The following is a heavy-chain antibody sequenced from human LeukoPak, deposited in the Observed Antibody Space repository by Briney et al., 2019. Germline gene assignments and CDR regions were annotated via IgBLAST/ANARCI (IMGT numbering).Heavy chain of an antibody. D-gene: IGHD6-13*01. Sequence: SETLSLTCTVSGGSISSGSYYWSWIRQPAGKGLEWIGRISTSGSTDYNPSLKSRVTISLDTSKNQFSLKLSSVTAADTAVYYCARDTRQLVPRANCFDYWGQGTLVTVSS. CDR2: ISTSGST. CDR3: ARDTRQLVPRANCFDY. CDR1: GGSISSGSYY. V-gene: IGHV4-61*02. J-gene: IGHJ4*02.